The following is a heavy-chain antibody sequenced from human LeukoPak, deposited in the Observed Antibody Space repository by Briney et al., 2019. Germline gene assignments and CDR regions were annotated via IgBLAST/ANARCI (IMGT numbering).Heavy chain of an antibody. V-gene: IGHV3-20*04. CDR1: VFTFDDYG. CDR3: AREGAYYYDSSGSEGAFDI. D-gene: IGHD3-22*01. Sequence: PGGSLRLSCAASVFTFDDYGMSRVRQAPGKGLEWVSGINWNGGSTGYADSVKGRFTISRDNAKNSLYLQMNSLRAEDTALYYCAREGAYYYDSSGSEGAFDIWGQGTMVTVSS. CDR2: INWNGGST. J-gene: IGHJ3*02.